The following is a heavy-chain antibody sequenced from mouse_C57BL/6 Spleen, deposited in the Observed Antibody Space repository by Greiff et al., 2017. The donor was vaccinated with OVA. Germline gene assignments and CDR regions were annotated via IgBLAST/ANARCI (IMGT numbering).Heavy chain of an antibody. CDR3: ARGGLLRPFDY. V-gene: IGHV1-50*01. CDR2: IDPSDSYT. D-gene: IGHD1-2*01. CDR1: GYTFTSYW. J-gene: IGHJ2*01. Sequence: QVQLQQPGAELVKPGASVKLSCKASGYTFTSYWMQWVKQRPGQGLEWIGEIDPSDSYTNYNQKFKGKATLTVDKSSSTAYMQLSSLTSEDSAVYCCARGGLLRPFDYWGQGTTLTVSS.